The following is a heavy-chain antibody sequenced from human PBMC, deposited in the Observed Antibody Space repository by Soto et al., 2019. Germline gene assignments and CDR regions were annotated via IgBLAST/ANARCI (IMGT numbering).Heavy chain of an antibody. J-gene: IGHJ4*02. D-gene: IGHD3-16*01. CDR1: GGSISSSSYY. CDR2: IYYSGST. V-gene: IGHV4-39*01. Sequence: QLQLQESGPGLVKPSETLSLTCTVSGGSISSSSYYWRWIRQPPGKGLEWIGSIYYSGSTYYNPSLKSRVTISVDTSKNQCSLKLSSVTAADTAVYYCARTGVWGPYPYYFDYWGQGTLVTVSS. CDR3: ARTGVWGPYPYYFDY.